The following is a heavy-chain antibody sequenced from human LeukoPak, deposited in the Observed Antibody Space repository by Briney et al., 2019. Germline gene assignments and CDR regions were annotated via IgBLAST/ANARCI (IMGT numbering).Heavy chain of an antibody. D-gene: IGHD1/OR15-1a*01. CDR3: TRVDDYGIPRTTNFYN. CDR2: IKPDGSEK. CDR1: GFTFSYYC. Sequence: GALMSSSCAAAGFTFSYYCMSWLRLAAEKLLQRVVIIKPDGSEKYNASFEKGRSTISRDNAKSSLYLQMNSLRAEDTAVYYCTRVDDYGIPRTTNFYNCGHGALGSVSS. J-gene: IGHJ4*03. V-gene: IGHV3-7*01.